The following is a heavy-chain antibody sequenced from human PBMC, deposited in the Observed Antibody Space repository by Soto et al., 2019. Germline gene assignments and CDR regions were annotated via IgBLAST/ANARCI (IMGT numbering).Heavy chain of an antibody. J-gene: IGHJ4*02. D-gene: IGHD6-13*01. CDR3: ARYIAASGTFYFDY. CDR1: GGSISSSNW. V-gene: IGHV4-4*02. Sequence: QVQLQESGPGLVKPSGTLSLTCAVSGGSISSSNWWSWVRQPPGKGLEWIGGIYHSGSSNYKPSLKSRVTISVDNFKNQFSLELSSVTVADTAVYYCARYIAASGTFYFDYWGQGTLVTVSS. CDR2: IYHSGSS.